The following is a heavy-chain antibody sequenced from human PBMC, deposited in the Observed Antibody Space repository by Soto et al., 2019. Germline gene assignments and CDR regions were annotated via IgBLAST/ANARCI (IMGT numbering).Heavy chain of an antibody. J-gene: IGHJ4*02. Sequence: QVQLVQSGTEVKKPGASVNVSCKASGYTFTIYGISWVRQAPGQGLEWMGWISPYIGSTDYAQKFQGRVTLTTDTATTTAYMELRSLTSDDTAVYYCARNGGRSSPLDYWGQGTLVTVSS. CDR1: GYTFTIYG. D-gene: IGHD6-6*01. CDR3: ARNGGRSSPLDY. V-gene: IGHV1-18*01. CDR2: ISPYIGST.